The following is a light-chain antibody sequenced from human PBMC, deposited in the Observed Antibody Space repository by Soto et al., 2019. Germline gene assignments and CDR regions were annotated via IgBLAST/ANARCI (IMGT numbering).Light chain of an antibody. CDR1: SSDVGSYNF. Sequence: QSALTQPASVSGSPGQSITISCTGTSSDVGSYNFVSWYQQHPAKAPKLLIYEGSKRPSGVSNRFSGSKSGNTASLTISGLQPEDEADYDCCSYAGSSTWVFGGGTKLTVL. CDR2: EGS. V-gene: IGLV2-23*01. CDR3: CSYAGSSTWV. J-gene: IGLJ2*01.